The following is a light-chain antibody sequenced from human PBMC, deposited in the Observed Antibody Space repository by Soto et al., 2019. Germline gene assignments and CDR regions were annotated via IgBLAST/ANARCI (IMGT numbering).Light chain of an antibody. CDR1: SGHSSYI. J-gene: IGLJ3*02. V-gene: IGLV4-60*02. CDR3: ETWDSNVWV. Sequence: QLVLNQSSSASASLGSSVKLTCTLSSGHSSYIIAWHQQQPGKAPRYLMKLEGSGSYNKGSGVPDRFSGSSSGADRYLTISNLQFEDEADYYCETWDSNVWVFGGGTKVTVL. CDR2: LEGSGSY.